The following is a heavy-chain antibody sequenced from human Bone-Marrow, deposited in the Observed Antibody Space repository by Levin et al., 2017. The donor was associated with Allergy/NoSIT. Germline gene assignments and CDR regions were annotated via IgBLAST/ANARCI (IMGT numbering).Heavy chain of an antibody. CDR2: TYYSGST. CDR3: ARMGRLREFDS. D-gene: IGHD5-12*01. J-gene: IGHJ4*02. V-gene: IGHV4-31*03. CDR1: GGSISSVAYY. Sequence: MASETLSLTCSVSGGSISSVAYYWTWIRQHPGKGLEWIGYTYYSGSTDYNPSLKSRATISLDTSKSQFSVRLRSVTAADTAVYFCARMGRLREFDSWGQGTQVTVSP.